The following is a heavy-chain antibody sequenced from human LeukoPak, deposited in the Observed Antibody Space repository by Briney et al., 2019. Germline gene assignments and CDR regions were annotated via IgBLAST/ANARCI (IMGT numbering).Heavy chain of an antibody. CDR2: ISYDGSNK. D-gene: IGHD2-2*01. J-gene: IGHJ4*02. Sequence: PGGSLRLSCAASGFTFSSYGMHWVRQAPGKGLEWVAVISYDGSNKYYADPVKGRFTISRDNSKNTLYLQMNSLRAEDTAVYYCAKDHDIVVVPAFDYWGQGTLVTVSS. V-gene: IGHV3-30*18. CDR1: GFTFSSYG. CDR3: AKDHDIVVVPAFDY.